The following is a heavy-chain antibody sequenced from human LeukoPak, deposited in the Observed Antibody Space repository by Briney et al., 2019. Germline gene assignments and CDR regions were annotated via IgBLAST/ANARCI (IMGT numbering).Heavy chain of an antibody. V-gene: IGHV3-21*01. Sequence: GGSLRLSCAASGFTFSSYSMNWVRQAPGKGLEWVSSISSSSYIYYANSVKGRFTISRDNAKNSLYLQMNSLRAEDTAVYYCARDSPYYSTIDYWGQGTLVTVSS. D-gene: IGHD2-21*01. CDR2: ISSSSYI. J-gene: IGHJ4*02. CDR3: ARDSPYYSTIDY. CDR1: GFTFSSYS.